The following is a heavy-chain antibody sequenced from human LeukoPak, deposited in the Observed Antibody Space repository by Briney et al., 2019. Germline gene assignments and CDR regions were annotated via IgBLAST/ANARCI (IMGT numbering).Heavy chain of an antibody. V-gene: IGHV4-38-2*02. D-gene: IGHD6-6*01. Sequence: SETLSLTCTVSGYSISSGYYWGWIRQPPGKGLEWIGSIYRSGSTYYNPSLKSRVTISVDTSKNQFSLKLSSVTAADTAVYYCARDLYSSSDAFDIWGQGTMVTVSS. CDR3: ARDLYSSSDAFDI. CDR1: GYSISSGYY. CDR2: IYRSGST. J-gene: IGHJ3*02.